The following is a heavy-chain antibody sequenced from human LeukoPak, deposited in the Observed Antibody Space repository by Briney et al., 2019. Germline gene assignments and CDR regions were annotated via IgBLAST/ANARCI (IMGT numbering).Heavy chain of an antibody. CDR3: TRRYFDWLLDY. Sequence: GESLKISCAASGFSFSTYGMHWVRQAPGKGLEWVAFIRNDGSNRDYADSVKGRFTISRDNSKNTLYLQMNSLRAEDTAVYYCTRRYFDWLLDYWGQGTLVTVSS. V-gene: IGHV3-30*02. J-gene: IGHJ4*02. CDR1: GFSFSTYG. CDR2: IRNDGSNR. D-gene: IGHD3-9*01.